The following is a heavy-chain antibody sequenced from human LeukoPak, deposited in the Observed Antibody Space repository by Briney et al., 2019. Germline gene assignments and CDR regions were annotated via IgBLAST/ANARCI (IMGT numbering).Heavy chain of an antibody. Sequence: SVKVSCKASGGTFSSYAISWVRQAPGQGLEWMGRIIPILGIANYAQKFQGRVTITADKSTSTAYMELSSLRSEDTAVYYCARDPPADYDILTGYSHHWFDPWGQGTLVTVSS. J-gene: IGHJ5*02. CDR3: ARDPPADYDILTGYSHHWFDP. CDR1: GGTFSSYA. CDR2: IIPILGIA. V-gene: IGHV1-69*04. D-gene: IGHD3-9*01.